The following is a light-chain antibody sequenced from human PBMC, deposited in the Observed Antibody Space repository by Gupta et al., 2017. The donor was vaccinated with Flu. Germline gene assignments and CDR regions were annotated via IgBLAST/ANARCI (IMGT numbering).Light chain of an antibody. Sequence: QSVLTHPPSVSAAPGQKVTISCSGSSCNIENNYLSWYQQLPGTAPKLLTYDNNKRPSGIPDRFSGSKSGTSPTLGITGLQTGDEADYYCGACDSSFRVFGGGTKLTVL. J-gene: IGLJ3*02. V-gene: IGLV1-51*01. CDR3: GACDSSFRV. CDR2: DNN. CDR1: SCNIENNY.